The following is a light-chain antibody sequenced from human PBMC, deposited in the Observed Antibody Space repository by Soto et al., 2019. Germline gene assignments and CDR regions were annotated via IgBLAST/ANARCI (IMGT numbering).Light chain of an antibody. V-gene: IGKV1-5*01. CDR1: QSISSW. CDR3: QQYNSYWT. J-gene: IGKJ1*01. Sequence: DIQMTQSPSTLSASVGDRVTITCRASQSISSWLAWYQQKPGKAPKLLIYDASSLKSGVPPRFSGSGSGTEFTLTISSLQPDDFATYYCQQYNSYWTFGQGTKVDIK. CDR2: DAS.